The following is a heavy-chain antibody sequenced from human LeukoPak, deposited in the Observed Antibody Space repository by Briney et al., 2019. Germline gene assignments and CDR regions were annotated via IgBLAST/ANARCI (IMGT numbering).Heavy chain of an antibody. D-gene: IGHD6-19*01. J-gene: IGHJ4*02. Sequence: GGSLRLSCAASGFTFNRNAISWVRHAPGEGLEWVSTIGGSGDKTFYADSVKGRFTISRDNSKNMLHLQMSSLTGEDTALYYCVRRGDASSGWGDHDYWGQGALVTVSS. CDR2: IGGSGDKT. CDR3: VRRGDASSGWGDHDY. CDR1: GFTFNRNA. V-gene: IGHV3-23*01.